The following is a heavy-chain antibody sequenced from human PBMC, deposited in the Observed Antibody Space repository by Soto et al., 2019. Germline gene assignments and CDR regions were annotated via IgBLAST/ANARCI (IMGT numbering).Heavy chain of an antibody. CDR3: AKDSPGVPFDY. V-gene: IGHV3-23*01. D-gene: IGHD3-10*01. CDR2: IIGSGGRT. CDR1: GFTFSSYS. Sequence: VGSLRLSCAAAGFTFSSYSMSWVRQAPGKGLEWVSLIIGSGGRTYYADSVKGRLTISRDNSKDTLYLHMNSLRAEDTAVYYCAKDSPGVPFDYWGQATLVTVS. J-gene: IGHJ4*02.